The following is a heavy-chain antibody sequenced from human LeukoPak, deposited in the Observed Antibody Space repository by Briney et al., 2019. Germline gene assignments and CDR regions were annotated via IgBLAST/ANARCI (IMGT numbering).Heavy chain of an antibody. CDR1: GFSFSTYC. CDR3: ASHVSGSFSS. J-gene: IGHJ5*02. Sequence: GGSMRLSCAASGFSFSTYCMTWVRQAPGKGLEWVANIKYDGSDKFYVDSVKGRFTISRDNAKNSLYLQMSSLRVEDTAVYHCASHVSGSFSSWGQGTLVTVSS. CDR2: IKYDGSDK. D-gene: IGHD3-10*01. V-gene: IGHV3-7*02.